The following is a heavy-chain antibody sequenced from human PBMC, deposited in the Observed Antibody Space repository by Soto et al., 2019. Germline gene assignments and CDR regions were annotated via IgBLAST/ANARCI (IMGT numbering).Heavy chain of an antibody. CDR2: ISSSSSTI. Sequence: GGSLRLSCAAYGFTFSSYSMNWVRQAPGKGLEWVSYISSSSSTIYYADSVKRRFTISRDNAKNSLYLQMNSLRDEDTAVYYCARARIQLWSYYYYGMDVWGQGTTVTVSS. J-gene: IGHJ6*02. V-gene: IGHV3-48*02. CDR1: GFTFSSYS. CDR3: ARARIQLWSYYYYGMDV. D-gene: IGHD5-18*01.